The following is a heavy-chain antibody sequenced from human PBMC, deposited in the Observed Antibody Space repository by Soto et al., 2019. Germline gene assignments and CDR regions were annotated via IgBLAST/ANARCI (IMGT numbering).Heavy chain of an antibody. V-gene: IGHV1-3*01. J-gene: IGHJ6*01. CDR1: GYTFTSSA. Sequence: QVQLVQSGAEVKKSGASLKVSCKASGYTFTSSAIHWVRQAPGQRLEWMGWINPGNHNARYSQRFQGRVTITSDTSATMTYMELSSLRSDDTAVYYCARVPSFYYGMDVW. CDR3: ARVPSFYYGMDV. CDR2: INPGNHNA. D-gene: IGHD3-3*02.